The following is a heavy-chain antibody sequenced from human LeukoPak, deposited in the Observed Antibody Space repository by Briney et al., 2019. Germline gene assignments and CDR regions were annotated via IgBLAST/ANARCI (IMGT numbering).Heavy chain of an antibody. D-gene: IGHD2-2*02. CDR1: GFTFDDYG. CDR3: ARGGPYCSSTSCYNDCYYMDV. J-gene: IGHJ6*03. V-gene: IGHV3-20*04. Sequence: RPGGSLRLSCAASGFTFDDYGMSWVRQAPGKGLEWVSGINWNGGSTGYADSVKGRFTISRDNAKNSLYLQMNSLRAEDTALYYCARGGPYCSSTSCYNDCYYMDVWGKGTTVTVSS. CDR2: INWNGGST.